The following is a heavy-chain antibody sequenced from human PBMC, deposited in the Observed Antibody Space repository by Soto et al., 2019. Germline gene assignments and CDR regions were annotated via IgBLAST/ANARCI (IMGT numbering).Heavy chain of an antibody. V-gene: IGHV4-31*03. CDR3: ARDPAP. Sequence: QVQLQESGPGLVKPSETLSLTCTVSGCSITRGGYYWSWIRQHPGKGLEWIGYIYNSGTTYYNPSLKSRVTISVDTSKNQFFLKLTSVTAADTAVYYCARDPAPWGQGTLVTVSS. J-gene: IGHJ5*02. CDR1: GCSITRGGYY. CDR2: IYNSGTT.